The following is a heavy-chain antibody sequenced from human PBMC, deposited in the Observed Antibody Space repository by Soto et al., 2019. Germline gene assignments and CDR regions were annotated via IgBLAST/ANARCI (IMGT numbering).Heavy chain of an antibody. D-gene: IGHD4-17*01. J-gene: IGHJ6*02. CDR2: ISGSGGST. CDR3: AKSQDYGDFRGMDV. Sequence: EVQLLESGGGLLQPGGSLRLSCAASGFTFSSYAMSCVRQAPGKGLELVSAISGSGGSTYYADSVKRRFTISRDNSKNTQYLQRNSLRAEDTAVYYCAKSQDYGDFRGMDVWGQGTTVTVAS. CDR1: GFTFSSYA. V-gene: IGHV3-23*01.